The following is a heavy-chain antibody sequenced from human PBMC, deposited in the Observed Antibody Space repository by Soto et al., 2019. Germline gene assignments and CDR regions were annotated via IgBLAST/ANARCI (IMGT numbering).Heavy chain of an antibody. V-gene: IGHV3-53*01. CDR1: GFNVTNTY. D-gene: IGHD6-6*01. CDR3: ARDRSDSSRDDSFDI. CDR2: IYRGFST. Sequence: PGGSLRLSCAVSGFNVTNTYMSWVRQAPGKGLEWVPVIYRGFSTFYADSVKGRFTVSRDDSKNTVSLQMNSLRAEDTAVYYCARDRSDSSRDDSFDIWGQGTMVTVSS. J-gene: IGHJ3*02.